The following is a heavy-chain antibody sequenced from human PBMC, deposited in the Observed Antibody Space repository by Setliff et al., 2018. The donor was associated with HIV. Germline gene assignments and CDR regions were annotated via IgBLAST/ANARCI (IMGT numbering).Heavy chain of an antibody. J-gene: IGHJ6*03. CDR3: ARVYGVTTLNYYYYYMDV. V-gene: IGHV4-39*07. Sequence: SETLSLTCIVSGGSINSTSYYWAWIRQLPGKGLEWIGSIYYSGSTYYNPSLKSRVTISVDTSKNQFSLKLSSVTAADTAVYYCARVYGVTTLNYYYYYMDVWGKGTTVTVSS. D-gene: IGHD4-17*01. CDR2: IYYSGST. CDR1: GGSINSTSYY.